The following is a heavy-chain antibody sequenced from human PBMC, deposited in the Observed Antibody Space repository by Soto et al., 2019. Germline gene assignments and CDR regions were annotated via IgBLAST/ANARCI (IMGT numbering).Heavy chain of an antibody. V-gene: IGHV1-69*13. J-gene: IGHJ6*02. CDR1: GCTFSSYA. CDR2: IIPIFGTA. CDR3: ARVGLDCSGGSCYSLSNYYYYGMDV. D-gene: IGHD2-15*01. Sequence: GASVKVSCKASGCTFSSYAISWVRQAPGQGLEWMGGIIPIFGTANYAQKFQGRVTITADESTSTAYMELSSLRSEDTAVYYCARVGLDCSGGSCYSLSNYYYYGMDVWGQGTTVTVSS.